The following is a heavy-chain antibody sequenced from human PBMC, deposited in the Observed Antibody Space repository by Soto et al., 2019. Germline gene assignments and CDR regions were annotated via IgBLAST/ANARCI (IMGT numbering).Heavy chain of an antibody. CDR2: MSDRSDYI. J-gene: IGHJ2*01. Sequence: SGGSLRLSCGASGFTFSHYSMNWVRQAPGKGLEWVSSMSDRSDYIYYADSVRGRFTISRDNAKNSLYLQMNSLSDEVTAVYYCARDGTVVGYFDFWGRGTLVTVSS. V-gene: IGHV3-21*01. CDR1: GFTFSHYS. D-gene: IGHD2-15*01. CDR3: ARDGTVVGYFDF.